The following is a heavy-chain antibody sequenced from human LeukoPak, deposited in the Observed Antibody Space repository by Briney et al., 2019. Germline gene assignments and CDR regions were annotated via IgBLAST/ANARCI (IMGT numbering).Heavy chain of an antibody. J-gene: IGHJ4*02. CDR1: GGSFSGYY. Sequence: SETLSLTCAVCGGSFSGYYWSWIRQPPGKGLEWIGEINHSGSTNYNPSLKSRVTISVATSKNQFSLKLRSVTAADTAVYYCARGVAVAGTLDYWGQGTLVTVSS. CDR3: ARGVAVAGTLDY. D-gene: IGHD6-19*01. CDR2: INHSGST. V-gene: IGHV4-34*01.